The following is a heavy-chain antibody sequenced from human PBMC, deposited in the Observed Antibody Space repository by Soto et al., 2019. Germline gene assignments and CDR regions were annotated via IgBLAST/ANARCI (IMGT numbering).Heavy chain of an antibody. D-gene: IGHD4-17*01. CDR1: GCTFSSYA. CDR2: IIPIFGTA. Sequence: GASVKVSCKASGCTFSSYAISWVRQAPGQGLEWMGGIIPIFGTANYAQKFQGRVTITADKSTSTAYMELSSLRSEDTAVYYCERTFGGGPVSYFDYWGQGTLVTVSS. J-gene: IGHJ4*02. CDR3: ERTFGGGPVSYFDY. V-gene: IGHV1-69*06.